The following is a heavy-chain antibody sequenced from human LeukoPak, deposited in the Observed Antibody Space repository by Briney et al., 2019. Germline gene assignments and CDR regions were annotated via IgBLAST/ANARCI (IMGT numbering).Heavy chain of an antibody. Sequence: ASVKVSCKASGGTFSSYAISWVRQAPGQGLEWMGRIIPIFGTANYAQKFQGRGTITTDESTSTAYMELSSLRSEDTAVYYCASWYYDSSGYYYGRSSFDYWGQGTLVTVSS. CDR3: ASWYYDSSGYYYGRSSFDY. V-gene: IGHV1-69*05. D-gene: IGHD3-22*01. CDR2: IIPIFGTA. J-gene: IGHJ4*02. CDR1: GGTFSSYA.